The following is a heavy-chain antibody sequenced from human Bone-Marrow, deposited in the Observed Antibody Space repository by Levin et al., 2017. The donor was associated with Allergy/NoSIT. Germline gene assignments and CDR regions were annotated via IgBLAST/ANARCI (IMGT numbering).Heavy chain of an antibody. V-gene: IGHV3-33*01. CDR1: GFTFSSYG. CDR3: ARDTTGGDYDYVWGSSYFDY. D-gene: IGHD3-16*01. J-gene: IGHJ4*02. Sequence: LSLTCAASGFTFSSYGMHWVRQAPGKGLEWVAVIWYDGSNKYYADSVKGRFTISSDNSKNTLYLQMNSLRAEDTAVYYCARDTTGGDYDYVWGSSYFDYWGQGTLVTVSS. CDR2: IWYDGSNK.